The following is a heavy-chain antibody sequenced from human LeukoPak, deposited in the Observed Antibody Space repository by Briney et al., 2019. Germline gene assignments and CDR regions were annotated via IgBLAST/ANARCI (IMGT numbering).Heavy chain of an antibody. CDR1: GYTFTSYA. J-gene: IGHJ5*01. CDR3: ARGPRDYVNGFDS. CDR2: ISTYNGNT. D-gene: IGHD3-10*02. V-gene: IGHV1-18*01. Sequence: ASVNVSCKASGYTFTSYAMNWVRQAPGQGLEWMGWISTYNGNTNYAQKLQGRVTMTTDTSTSTAYMELRSLRSDDTAVYYCARGPRDYVNGFDSWGQGTRVTVSS.